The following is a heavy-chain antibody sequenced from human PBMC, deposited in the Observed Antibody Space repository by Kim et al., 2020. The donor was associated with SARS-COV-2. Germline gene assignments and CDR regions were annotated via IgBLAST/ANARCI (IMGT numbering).Heavy chain of an antibody. CDR3: ASQTRGSGRWYYYYGMDV. CDR1: GYTLTELS. V-gene: IGHV1-24*01. Sequence: ASVKVSCKVSGYTLTELSMHWVRQAPGKGLEWMGGFDPEDGETIYAQKFQGRVTMTEDTSTDTAYMELSSLRSEDTAVYYCASQTRGSGRWYYYYGMDVWGQGTTVTVSS. J-gene: IGHJ6*02. D-gene: IGHD3-10*01. CDR2: FDPEDGET.